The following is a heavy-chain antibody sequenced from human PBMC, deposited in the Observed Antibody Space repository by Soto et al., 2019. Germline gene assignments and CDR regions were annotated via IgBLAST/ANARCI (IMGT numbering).Heavy chain of an antibody. Sequence: AASVTVSCKASGNKFTNNAMHWVRQTPGQRLEWMGGIILPNGNTNYAQTFQGRVTITADESMTTAYMELSGLRSEDTAVYYCARGPDYEGYFDYWGRGTLVTVSS. J-gene: IGHJ4*02. D-gene: IGHD4-17*01. CDR3: ARGPDYEGYFDY. CDR2: IILPNGNT. CDR1: GNKFTNNA. V-gene: IGHV1-3*01.